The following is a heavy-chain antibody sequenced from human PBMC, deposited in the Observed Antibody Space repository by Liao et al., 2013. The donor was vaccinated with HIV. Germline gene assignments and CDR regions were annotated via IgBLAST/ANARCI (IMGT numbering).Heavy chain of an antibody. CDR3: ARENGYSYGSYYYYYYMTS. J-gene: IGHJ6*03. V-gene: IGHV4-59*12. CDR2: IYYTGST. CDR1: GGSISTYY. Sequence: QVQLQESGPRLVKPSETLSLTCTVSGGSISTYYWSWIRQSPGRGLEWIGYIYYTGSTNYNPSLKSRVTMSVDTSKNQFSLKLNSVTATDTAVYYCARENGYSYGSYYYYYYMTSGQRDHGHRLL. D-gene: IGHD5-18*01.